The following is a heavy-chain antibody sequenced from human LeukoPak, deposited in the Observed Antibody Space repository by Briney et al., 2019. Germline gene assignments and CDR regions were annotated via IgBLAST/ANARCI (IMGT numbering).Heavy chain of an antibody. D-gene: IGHD2-15*01. J-gene: IGHJ4*02. CDR1: GFPFSNYA. V-gene: IGHV3-23*01. CDR2: ISSGGGST. Sequence: GGSLRLSCAASGFPFSNYAMSWVRQAPGKGLEWVSTISSGGGSTYYADSVKGRFTISRDDSKSTLHLQLNSLRVEDTASYYCAKDYCSGGACYFFDYWGQGTLVTVSS. CDR3: AKDYCSGGACYFFDY.